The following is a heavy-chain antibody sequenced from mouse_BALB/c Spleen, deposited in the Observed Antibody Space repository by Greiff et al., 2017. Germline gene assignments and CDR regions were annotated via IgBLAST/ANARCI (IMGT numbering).Heavy chain of an antibody. CDR2: IDPENGDT. V-gene: IGHV14-4*02. J-gene: IGHJ4*01. CDR1: GFNIKDTY. CDR3: RYYYGSSSYYAMDY. Sequence: EVQLQQSGAELVKPGASVKLSCTASGFNIKDTYMHWVKQRPEQGLEWIGWIDPENGDTEYAPKFQGKATMTADTSSNTAYLQLSSLTSEDTAVYYCRYYYGSSSYYAMDYWGQGTSVTVSS. D-gene: IGHD1-1*01.